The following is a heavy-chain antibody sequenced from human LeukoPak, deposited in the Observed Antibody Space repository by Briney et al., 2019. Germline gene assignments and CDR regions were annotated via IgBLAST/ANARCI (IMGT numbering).Heavy chain of an antibody. J-gene: IGHJ4*02. CDR2: INPNSGGT. D-gene: IGHD3-22*01. CDR3: ARDRMYYYDSSGYWNY. V-gene: IGHV1-2*06. CDR1: GYTFTGYY. Sequence: ASVKVSCKASGYTFTGYYMHWVRQAPGQGLEWMGRINPNSGGTNYAQKFQGRVTMTRDTSISTAYVELSRLSSDDTAVYYCARDRMYYYDSSGYWNYWGQGTLVTVSS.